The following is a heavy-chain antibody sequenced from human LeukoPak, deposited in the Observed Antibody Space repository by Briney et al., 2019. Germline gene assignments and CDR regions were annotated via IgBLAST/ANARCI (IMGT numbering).Heavy chain of an antibody. CDR1: GGSFSGYY. V-gene: IGHV4-59*01. CDR3: ARDPGSGSYYNAEYYYYYYGMDV. D-gene: IGHD3-10*01. J-gene: IGHJ6*02. Sequence: SETLSLTCAVYGGSFSGYYWSWIRQPPGKGLEWIGYIYYSGSTNYNPSLKSRVTISVDTSKNQFSLKLSSVTAADTAVYYCARDPGSGSYYNAEYYYYYYGMDVWGQGTTVTVSS. CDR2: IYYSGST.